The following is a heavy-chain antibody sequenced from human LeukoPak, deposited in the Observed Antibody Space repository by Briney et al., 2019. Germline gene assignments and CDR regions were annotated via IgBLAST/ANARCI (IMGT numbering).Heavy chain of an antibody. D-gene: IGHD6-13*01. Sequence: GGSLRLSCAVSGFPFSIYEMNWVRQAPGKGLEWVSNIGSSGTTIYYADSVKGRFTISRDNSKNTLYLQMNSLRAEDTAVYYCARALSSGYSSSLFDHWGQGTLVIVSS. J-gene: IGHJ4*02. CDR2: IGSSGTTI. CDR3: ARALSSGYSSSLFDH. V-gene: IGHV3-48*03. CDR1: GFPFSIYE.